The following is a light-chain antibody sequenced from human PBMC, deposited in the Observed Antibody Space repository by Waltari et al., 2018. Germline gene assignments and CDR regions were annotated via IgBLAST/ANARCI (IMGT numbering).Light chain of an antibody. CDR2: DGS. CDR1: SSDVGGYNY. CDR3: SSYTSSSTFVV. Sequence: QSALTQPASVSGSPGQSITISCTGTSSDVGGYNYVSWYQQHPGNAPKLMIYDGSKRPSGVSNRFSGSKSGNTASLTISGRQAEDEADYYCSSYTSSSTFVVFGGGTKLTVL. V-gene: IGLV2-14*01. J-gene: IGLJ2*01.